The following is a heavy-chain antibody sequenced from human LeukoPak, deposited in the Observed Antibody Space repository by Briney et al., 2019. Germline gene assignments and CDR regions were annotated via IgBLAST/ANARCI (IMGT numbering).Heavy chain of an antibody. CDR2: ISAYNGNT. Sequence: ASVKVSCTASGYTFTSYGISWVRQAPGQGLEWMGWISAYNGNTNYAQKLQGRVTMTTDTSTSTAYMELRSLRSDDTAVYYCARDLIPYYYDSTGSNDPCGQGTLVTVSS. CDR1: GYTFTSYG. J-gene: IGHJ5*02. D-gene: IGHD3-22*01. CDR3: ARDLIPYYYDSTGSNDP. V-gene: IGHV1-18*01.